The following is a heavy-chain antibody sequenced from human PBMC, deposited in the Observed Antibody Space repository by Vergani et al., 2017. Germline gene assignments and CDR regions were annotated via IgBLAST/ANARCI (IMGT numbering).Heavy chain of an antibody. CDR3: ARLGPDIAVARAEYFQH. V-gene: IGHV1-69*06. CDR1: GGTFSSYA. J-gene: IGHJ1*01. D-gene: IGHD6-19*01. Sequence: QVQLVQSGAEVKKPGSSVKVSCKASGGTFSSYAISWVRQAPGQGLEWMGGIIPIFGTANYAQTFQGRVTITADKSTSTTYMELSSLRSEDTAVYYCARLGPDIAVARAEYFQHWGQGTLVTVSS. CDR2: IIPIFGTA.